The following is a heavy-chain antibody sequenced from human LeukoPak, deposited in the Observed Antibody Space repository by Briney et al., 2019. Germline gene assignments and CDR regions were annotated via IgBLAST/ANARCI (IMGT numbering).Heavy chain of an antibody. CDR3: ARSEYSSGWYYFDY. Sequence: SETLSLTCTVSGGSISSYYWSWIRQPPGKGLEWIGYIYYSGSANYNPSLKGRVTMSVDTSKNQFSLKLSSVTAADTAVYYCARSEYSSGWYYFDYWGQGTLVTVSS. D-gene: IGHD6-19*01. J-gene: IGHJ4*02. V-gene: IGHV4-59*12. CDR2: IYYSGSA. CDR1: GGSISSYY.